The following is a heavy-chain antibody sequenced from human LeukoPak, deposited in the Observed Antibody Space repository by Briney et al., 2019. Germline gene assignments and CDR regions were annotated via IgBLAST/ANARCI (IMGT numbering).Heavy chain of an antibody. CDR3: ARDQRSLFDV. D-gene: IGHD1-26*01. CDR1: DGSINSDTYY. Sequence: SETLSLTCSVSDGSINSDTYYWGWIRQPPGKGLEWIASIYSGGNTFHNPSLKSRVTISLDTSKNQFSLKLTSVTAADTAVYYCARDQRSLFDVWGQGSLVIVSS. CDR2: IYSGGNT. V-gene: IGHV4-39*07. J-gene: IGHJ4*02.